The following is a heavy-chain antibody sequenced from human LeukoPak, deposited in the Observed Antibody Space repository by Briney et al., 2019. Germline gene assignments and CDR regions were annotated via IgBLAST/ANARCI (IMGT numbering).Heavy chain of an antibody. V-gene: IGHV3-15*01. D-gene: IGHD3-3*01. CDR3: TTAINYDFWSGEVYGMDV. Sequence: GGSLRLSCAASGFTFSNAWMSWVRQAPGKGLEWVGRIKSKTDGGTTDYAAPVKGRFTISRDDSENTLYLQMNSLKTEDTAVYYCTTAINYDFWSGEVYGMDVWGQGTTVTVSS. J-gene: IGHJ6*02. CDR1: GFTFSNAW. CDR2: IKSKTDGGTT.